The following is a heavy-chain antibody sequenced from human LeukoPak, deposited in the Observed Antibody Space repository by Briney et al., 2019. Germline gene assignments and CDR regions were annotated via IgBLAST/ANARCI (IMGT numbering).Heavy chain of an antibody. D-gene: IGHD2-2*01. CDR3: ARGRYCSSSCYYRGVDV. J-gene: IGHJ6*02. Sequence: GGSLRLSCEASGFTFSNYWMGWVRQAPGKGLEWVANIKQDASDKYYVDSVKGRFSVSRDNAKNSLYLQMHSLRAEDTAVYYCARGRYCSSSCYYRGVDVWGQGTTVTVSS. CDR2: IKQDASDK. CDR1: GFTFSNYW. V-gene: IGHV3-7*04.